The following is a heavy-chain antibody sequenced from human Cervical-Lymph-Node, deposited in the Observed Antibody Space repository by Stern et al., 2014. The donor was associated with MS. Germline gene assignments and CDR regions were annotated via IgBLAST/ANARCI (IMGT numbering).Heavy chain of an antibody. V-gene: IGHV3-7*01. CDR3: ARAVRELGT. CDR2: LKNDGSEK. Sequence: EVQLVQSGGGLVQPGESLRLSCAVSGFTFSNYWMTWVRQAPGKGLEWVASLKNDGSEKSYVASVKGRFTISRANAKNSLYLQMNSLRAEDTAVYYCARAVRELGTWGQGTLVTVSS. D-gene: IGHD1-7*01. J-gene: IGHJ5*02. CDR1: GFTFSNYW.